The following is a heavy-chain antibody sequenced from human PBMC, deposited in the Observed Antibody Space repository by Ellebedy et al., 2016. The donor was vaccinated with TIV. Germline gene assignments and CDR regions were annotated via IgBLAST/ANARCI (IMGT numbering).Heavy chain of an antibody. CDR2: INPYSGNT. D-gene: IGHD1-14*01. CDR3: ARDGAPGTTLRAFDT. Sequence: RASVKVSXKASGYTFIDYYLHWVRQAPGQGLEWMGWINPYSGNTKSLQKLQGRVTMTTDTSTSTGYMELRSLKTDDTAVYYCARDGAPGTTLRAFDTWGQGTMVTVSS. V-gene: IGHV1/OR15-2*03. J-gene: IGHJ3*02. CDR1: GYTFIDYY.